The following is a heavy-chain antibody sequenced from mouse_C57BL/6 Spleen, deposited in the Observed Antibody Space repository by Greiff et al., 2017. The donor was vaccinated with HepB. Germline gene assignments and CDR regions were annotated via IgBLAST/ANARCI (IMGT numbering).Heavy chain of an antibody. CDR2: INYDGSST. CDR1: GFTFSDYY. D-gene: IGHD3-2*02. V-gene: IGHV5-16*01. CDR3: AREGGQLRLRDYAMDY. Sequence: EVKLVESEGGLVQPGSSMKLSCTASGFTFSDYYMAWVRQVPEKGLEWVANINYDGSSTYYLDSLKSRFIISRDNAKNILYLQMSSLKSEDTATYYCAREGGQLRLRDYAMDYWGQGTSVTVSS. J-gene: IGHJ4*01.